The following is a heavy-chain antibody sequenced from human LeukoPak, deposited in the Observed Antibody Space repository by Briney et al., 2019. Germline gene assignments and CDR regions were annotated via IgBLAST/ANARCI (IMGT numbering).Heavy chain of an antibody. J-gene: IGHJ4*02. CDR2: VNSDGSWT. V-gene: IGHV3-74*01. CDR3: VSFYETN. Sequence: GGSLRLSCTASGFTFSSYWMHWVRQAPGKGLVWVSHVNSDGSWTSHADSVKGRFTISKDNAKNTVYLQMNNLRTEDTAVYYCVSFYETNWGRGTLVTVSS. D-gene: IGHD2-2*01. CDR1: GFTFSSYW.